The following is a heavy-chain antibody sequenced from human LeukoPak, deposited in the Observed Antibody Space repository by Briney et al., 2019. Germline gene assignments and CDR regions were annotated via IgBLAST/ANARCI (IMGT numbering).Heavy chain of an antibody. Sequence: SSQTLSLTCAISGDSFSTNTAGWNWIRQSPSRGLEWLGRTYYRSKWYSEYVVSVRSRITINADTSKNQFSLQLNSVTPEDTAVYYCGRGVDTPVTRGIDYWGQGTLVTVSS. CDR2: TYYRSKWYS. CDR1: GDSFSTNTAG. D-gene: IGHD5-18*01. V-gene: IGHV6-1*01. J-gene: IGHJ4*02. CDR3: GRGVDTPVTRGIDY.